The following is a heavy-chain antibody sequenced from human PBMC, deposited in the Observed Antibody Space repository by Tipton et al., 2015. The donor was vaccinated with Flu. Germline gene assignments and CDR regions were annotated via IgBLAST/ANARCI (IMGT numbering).Heavy chain of an antibody. Sequence: VQLVQSGGGLVQPGESLKLSCATSGFTFSGAAIYWVRQASGKGLEWVGRIRSITNNYATVYAASVRGRFTISRDDSKNTAYLQMNSLKTDDTAVYYCTTYSNSSSIYWGQGTLVTVPS. CDR3: TTYSNSSSIY. J-gene: IGHJ4*02. CDR1: GFTFSGAA. D-gene: IGHD6-6*01. CDR2: IRSITNNYAT. V-gene: IGHV3-73*01.